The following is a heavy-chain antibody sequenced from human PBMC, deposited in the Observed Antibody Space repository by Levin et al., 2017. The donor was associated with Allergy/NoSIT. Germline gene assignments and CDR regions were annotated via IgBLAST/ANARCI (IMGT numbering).Heavy chain of an antibody. V-gene: IGHV3-23*01. CDR2: ISGSGGST. Sequence: GESLKISCAASGFTFSSYAMSWVRQAPGKGLEWVSAISGSGGSTYYADSVKGRFTISRDNSKNTLYLQMNSLRAEDTAVYYCAKSLHPYSSGWVLFDYWGQGTLVTVSS. J-gene: IGHJ4*02. CDR1: GFTFSSYA. CDR3: AKSLHPYSSGWVLFDY. D-gene: IGHD6-19*01.